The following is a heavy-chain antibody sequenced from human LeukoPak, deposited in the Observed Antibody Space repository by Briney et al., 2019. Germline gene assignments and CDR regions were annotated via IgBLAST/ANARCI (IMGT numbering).Heavy chain of an antibody. V-gene: IGHV1-46*01. CDR3: ARDKGIAVAGLDY. CDR1: GYTFTSYY. J-gene: IGHJ4*02. Sequence: ASVKVSCKASGYTFTSYYLHWVRRAPGQGLEWMGVINPSDGSTTYAQKFQGRVTMTTDTSTSTAYMELRSLRSDDTAVYYCARDKGIAVAGLDYWGQGTLVTVSS. D-gene: IGHD6-19*01. CDR2: INPSDGST.